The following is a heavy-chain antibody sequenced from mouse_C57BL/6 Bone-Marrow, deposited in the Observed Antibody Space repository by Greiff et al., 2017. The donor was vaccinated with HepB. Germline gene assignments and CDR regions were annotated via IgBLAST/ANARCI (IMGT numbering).Heavy chain of an antibody. V-gene: IGHV1-76*01. CDR2: IYPGSGNT. CDR1: GYTFTDYY. Sequence: VQRVESGAELVRPGASVKLSCKASGYTFTDYYINWVKQRPGQGLEWIARIYPGSGNTYYNEKFKGKATLTAEKSSSTAYMQLSSLTSEDSAVYFCARGGNYAMDYWGQGTSVTVSS. CDR3: ARGGNYAMDY. J-gene: IGHJ4*01.